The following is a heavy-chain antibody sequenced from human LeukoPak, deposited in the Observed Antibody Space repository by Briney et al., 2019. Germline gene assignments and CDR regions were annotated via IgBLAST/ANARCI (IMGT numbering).Heavy chain of an antibody. D-gene: IGHD2-2*01. CDR2: ISSSSSYI. CDR3: ARSHDCSSTSCQIGWLDP. V-gene: IGHV3-21*01. J-gene: IGHJ5*02. Sequence: GGSLRLSCAASGFTFSSYSMNWVRQAPGKGLEWVSSISSSSSYIYYADSVKGRFTISRDNAKNSLYLQMNSLRAEDTAVYYCARSHDCSSTSCQIGWLDPWGQGTLVTVSS. CDR1: GFTFSSYS.